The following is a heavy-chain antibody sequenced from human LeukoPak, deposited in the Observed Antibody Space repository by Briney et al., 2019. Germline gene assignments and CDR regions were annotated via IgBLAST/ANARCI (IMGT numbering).Heavy chain of an antibody. CDR3: ARVNIATRNAFDI. J-gene: IGHJ3*02. Sequence: SETLSLTCTVSGGSISSSSYYWGWIRQPPGKGLEWIGSIYYSGSTNYNPSLKSRVTISVDTSKNQFSLKLSSVTAADTAVYYCARVNIATRNAFDIWGQGTMVTVSS. V-gene: IGHV4-39*07. CDR1: GGSISSSSYY. D-gene: IGHD1-1*01. CDR2: IYYSGST.